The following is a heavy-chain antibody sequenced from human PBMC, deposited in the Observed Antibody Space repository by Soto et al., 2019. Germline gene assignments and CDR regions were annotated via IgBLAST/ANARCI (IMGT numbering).Heavy chain of an antibody. J-gene: IGHJ4*02. Sequence: QVQLVQSGAEVKKPGSSVKVSCKASGGTFSSYTISWLRQAPGQGLEWMGRIIPILGIANYAQKFQGRVTITADKSTSTAYMELSSMRSEDTAVYYCAKDYGGKDGDYWGQGTLVTVSS. CDR1: GGTFSSYT. CDR3: AKDYGGKDGDY. V-gene: IGHV1-69*08. D-gene: IGHD4-17*01. CDR2: IIPILGIA.